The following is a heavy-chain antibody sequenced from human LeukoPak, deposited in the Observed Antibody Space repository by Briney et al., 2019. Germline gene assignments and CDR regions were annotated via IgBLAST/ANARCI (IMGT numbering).Heavy chain of an antibody. D-gene: IGHD3-3*01. J-gene: IGHJ3*02. V-gene: IGHV4-39*07. CDR2: IYYSGST. CDR3: ARAARITIFGVFSRAFDI. CDR1: GASISGSGYY. Sequence: MASETLSLTCTVSGASISGSGYYWGWIRQPPGKGLEWIGSIYYSGSTYYNPSLKSRVTISVDTSKNQFSLKLSSVTAADTAVYYCARAARITIFGVFSRAFDIWGQGTMVTVSS.